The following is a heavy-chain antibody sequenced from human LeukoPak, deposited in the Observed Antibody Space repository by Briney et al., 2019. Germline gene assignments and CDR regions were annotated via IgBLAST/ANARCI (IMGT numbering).Heavy chain of an antibody. Sequence: GGSLRLSCAASGFTFSSYAMSWVRQAPGKGLEWVSAISGSGGSTYYADSVKGRFTISRDNSKNTLYLQMNSLRAEGTAVYYCAKDQAAVGYCSGGSCFGWNAWGQGTLVTVSS. J-gene: IGHJ5*02. CDR3: AKDQAAVGYCSGGSCFGWNA. V-gene: IGHV3-23*01. CDR1: GFTFSSYA. CDR2: ISGSGGST. D-gene: IGHD2-15*01.